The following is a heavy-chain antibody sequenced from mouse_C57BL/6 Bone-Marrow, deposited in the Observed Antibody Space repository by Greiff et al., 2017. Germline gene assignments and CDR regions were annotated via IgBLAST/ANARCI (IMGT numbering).Heavy chain of an antibody. J-gene: IGHJ2*01. Sequence: QVQLQQSGAELVKPGASVKMSCKASGYTFTSYWITWVKQRPGQGLEWIGDIYPGSGSSNYTEKFKGKATLTVDTSSSTAYMQLSSLTSEDSAVYDCAREGDGYYGYYFDYWGQGTTLTVSS. V-gene: IGHV1-55*01. CDR1: GYTFTSYW. D-gene: IGHD2-3*01. CDR3: AREGDGYYGYYFDY. CDR2: IYPGSGSS.